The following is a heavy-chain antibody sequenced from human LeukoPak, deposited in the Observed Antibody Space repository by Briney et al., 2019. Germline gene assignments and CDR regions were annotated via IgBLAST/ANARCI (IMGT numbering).Heavy chain of an antibody. D-gene: IGHD1-26*01. V-gene: IGHV3-21*01. CDR2: IDVGSYA. J-gene: IGHJ4*02. CDR1: GFTFSSYG. Sequence: GESLGLSCAASGFTFSSYGINWVRQAPGKGLEWVSSIDVGSYAYYANSVKGRFTISRDNAKNSLYLQMNSLRVEDTAVYYCATEGIVGGGAHFDYWGQGTLVTVSS. CDR3: ATEGIVGGGAHFDY.